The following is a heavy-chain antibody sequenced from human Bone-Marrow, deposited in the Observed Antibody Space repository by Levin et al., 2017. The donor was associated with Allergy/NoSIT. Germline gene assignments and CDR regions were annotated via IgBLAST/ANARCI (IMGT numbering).Heavy chain of an antibody. D-gene: IGHD3-3*01. V-gene: IGHV5-51*01. CDR1: GYTFTNHW. CDR2: VYPTDSSA. CDR3: ARGNYDFWSGNYHSFDY. Sequence: GESLKISCKGSGYTFTNHWIGWVRQVPGKGLEWMGIVYPTDSSATYGPSFQGQVTMSVDKSISTAYLQWCSLQASDTAIYYCARGNYDFWSGNYHSFDYWGQGTLLSVSS. J-gene: IGHJ4*02.